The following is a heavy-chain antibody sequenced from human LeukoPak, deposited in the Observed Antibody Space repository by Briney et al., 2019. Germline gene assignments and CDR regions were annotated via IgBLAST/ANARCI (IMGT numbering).Heavy chain of an antibody. CDR1: GYPFTTYE. D-gene: IGHD2-21*02. CDR2: VHPDTGYA. Sequence: ASVKVSCKTSGYPFTTYEINWARQADGQGLEWMGWVHPDTGYADYAQKFQGRVTMTSDTSISTAYMELSSLRSDDTAVYFCARGLQNDPWGQGTLVTVSS. J-gene: IGHJ5*02. CDR3: ARGLQNDP. V-gene: IGHV1-8*01.